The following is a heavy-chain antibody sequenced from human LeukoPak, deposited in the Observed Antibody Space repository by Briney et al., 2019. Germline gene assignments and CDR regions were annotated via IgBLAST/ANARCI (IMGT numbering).Heavy chain of an antibody. V-gene: IGHV1-2*02. Sequence: WASVKVSCKASGYIFTDYYMHWVRQAPGQGLEWMGWINPNSGGTNYAQKFQGRVTMTRDTSISTAYMELSRLRSDDTAVYYCARDIAVAGTSFAGFEDYWGQGTLVTVSS. J-gene: IGHJ4*02. CDR2: INPNSGGT. D-gene: IGHD6-19*01. CDR3: ARDIAVAGTSFAGFEDY. CDR1: GYIFTDYY.